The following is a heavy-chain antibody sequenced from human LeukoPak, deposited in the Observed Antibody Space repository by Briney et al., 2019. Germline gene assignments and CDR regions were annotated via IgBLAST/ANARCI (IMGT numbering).Heavy chain of an antibody. D-gene: IGHD3-16*01. Sequence: GRSLRLSCAASGFTFSIYGMHWVRQAPGKGLEWVAVIWYDGSTKYYADSVKGRFTISRDNSKNTLYLQMNSLRAEDTAVYYCARPHAGGDYGAQGGRFFDYWGQGTLVTVSS. V-gene: IGHV3-33*01. CDR3: ARPHAGGDYGAQGGRFFDY. J-gene: IGHJ4*02. CDR1: GFTFSIYG. CDR2: IWYDGSTK.